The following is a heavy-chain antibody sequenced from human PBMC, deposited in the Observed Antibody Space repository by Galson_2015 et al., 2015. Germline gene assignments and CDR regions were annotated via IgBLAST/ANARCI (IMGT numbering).Heavy chain of an antibody. J-gene: IGHJ5*02. CDR1: GSTFSLYW. CDR3: SRVAYSASPAEGDHWS. V-gene: IGHV3-7*03. D-gene: IGHD3-10*01. CDR2: IKSDGTEK. Sequence: SLRLSCAASGSTFSLYWMSWFRQAPGKRLEWVASIKSDGTEKYAASVQGRFTISRDDAKDIMYLQMDSLKIEDTAVYFCSRVAYSASPAEGDHWSWGQGTLVTVSS.